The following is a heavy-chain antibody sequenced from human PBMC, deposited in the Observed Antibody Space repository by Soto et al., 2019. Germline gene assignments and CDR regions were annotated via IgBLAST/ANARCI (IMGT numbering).Heavy chain of an antibody. CDR3: ARSPYSYGKPYYFDY. J-gene: IGHJ4*02. Sequence: ASVKVSCKASGYTFANYGVGWVRQAPGQGLVWMGWISAYTGSANYAQEFLGRVAVTTDTSTSTASMEVRSLTSDDTAVYYCARSPYSYGKPYYFDYWGQGTLVTVSS. D-gene: IGHD5-18*01. CDR2: ISAYTGSA. V-gene: IGHV1-18*04. CDR1: GYTFANYG.